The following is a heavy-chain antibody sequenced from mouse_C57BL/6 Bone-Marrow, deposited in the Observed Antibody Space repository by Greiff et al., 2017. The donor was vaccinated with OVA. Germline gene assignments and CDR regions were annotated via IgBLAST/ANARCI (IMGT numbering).Heavy chain of an antibody. CDR3: ALIYYDYGGAMDY. CDR2: IYPGDGDT. Sequence: QVQLKQSGPELVKPGASVKISCKASGYAFSSSWMNWVKQRPGKGLEWIGRIYPGDGDTNYNGKFKGKATLTADKSSSTAYMQLSSLTSEDSAVYFCALIYYDYGGAMDYWGQGTSVTVSS. V-gene: IGHV1-82*01. J-gene: IGHJ4*01. CDR1: GYAFSSSW. D-gene: IGHD2-4*01.